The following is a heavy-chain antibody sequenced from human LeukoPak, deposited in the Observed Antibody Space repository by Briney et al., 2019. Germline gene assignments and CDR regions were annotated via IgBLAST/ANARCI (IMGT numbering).Heavy chain of an antibody. V-gene: IGHV4-4*07. J-gene: IGHJ6*03. CDR1: GGSISSYY. CDR2: IYTSGST. CDR3: ARIVVVPAGDHHYYYYYMDV. Sequence: SETLSLTCTVSGGSISSYYWSWIRQPAGKGLEWIGRIYTSGSTNYNPSLKSRVTMSVDTSKNQFSLKLSSVTAADTAVYYCARIVVVPAGDHHYYYYYMDVWGKGTTVTVSS. D-gene: IGHD2-2*01.